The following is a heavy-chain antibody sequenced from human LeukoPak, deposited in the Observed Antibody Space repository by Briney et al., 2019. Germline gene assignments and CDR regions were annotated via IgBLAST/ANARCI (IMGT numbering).Heavy chain of an antibody. CDR3: AKDSGVVNDFKYFDDLDY. CDR2: ISYDGSNK. V-gene: IGHV3-30*18. Sequence: GGSLRLSCAASGFTFSSYGMHWVRQAPGKGLEWVAVISYDGSNKYYADSVKGRFTIYRDNSKTTLYLKMKSLRAEDTAVYYCAKDSGVVNDFKYFDDLDYWGQGTLVTVSS. J-gene: IGHJ4*02. CDR1: GFTFSSYG. D-gene: IGHD3-9*01.